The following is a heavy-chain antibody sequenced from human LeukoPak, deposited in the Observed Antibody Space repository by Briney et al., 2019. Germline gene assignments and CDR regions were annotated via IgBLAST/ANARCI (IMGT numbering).Heavy chain of an antibody. V-gene: IGHV3-20*04. D-gene: IGHD3-22*01. CDR1: GCTFDDYG. CDR2: INWNGGST. Sequence: PGGSLRLCCAASGCTFDDYGMSWVRQAPGKGLEWVSGINWNGGSTGYADSVKGRFTISRDNAKNSLYLQMNSLRAEDTALYYCPRDRYYYDSSGYSSFDYWGQGTLVTVSS. CDR3: PRDRYYYDSSGYSSFDY. J-gene: IGHJ4*02.